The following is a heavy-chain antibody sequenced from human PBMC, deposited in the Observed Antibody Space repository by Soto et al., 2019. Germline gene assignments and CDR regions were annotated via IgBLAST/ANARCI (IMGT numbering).Heavy chain of an antibody. Sequence: EVQLLESGGGLVQPGGSLRLSCGASGFTFSSHWMHWVRQAPGKGLMWVSRINTDGRATSYADSVKGRFTISRDNAKNTLYLQMNSLRVEDTALYFCARDVYGTNYYDGFDIWGQGTMVTVS. CDR3: ARDVYGTNYYDGFDI. D-gene: IGHD2-8*01. CDR1: GFTFSSHW. J-gene: IGHJ3*02. V-gene: IGHV3-74*01. CDR2: INTDGRAT.